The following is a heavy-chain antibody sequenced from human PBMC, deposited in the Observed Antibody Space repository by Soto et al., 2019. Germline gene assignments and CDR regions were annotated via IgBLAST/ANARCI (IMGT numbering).Heavy chain of an antibody. V-gene: IGHV4-30-4*01. J-gene: IGHJ4*02. Sequence: PSETLSLTCTVSGGSISSGDYYWSWIRQAPGKGLEWIGYIYYSGSTYYNPSLKSRVTISVDTSKNQFSLKLSSVTAADTAVYYCAREVAVAGLYYFDYWGQGTLVTVSS. CDR2: IYYSGST. CDR1: GGSISSGDYY. CDR3: AREVAVAGLYYFDY. D-gene: IGHD6-19*01.